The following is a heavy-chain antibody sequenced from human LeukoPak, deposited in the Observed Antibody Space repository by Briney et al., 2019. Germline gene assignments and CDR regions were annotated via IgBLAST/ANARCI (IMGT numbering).Heavy chain of an antibody. CDR1: GFTFSSYA. V-gene: IGHV3-23*01. J-gene: IGHJ4*02. Sequence: QAGGSLRLSCAASGFTFSSYAMSWVRQAPGKGLEWVSAISGSGGSTYYADSVKGRFTISRDNSKNTLCLQMNSLRAEDTAVYYCAKDYGDYVDFYYFDYWGQGTLVTVSS. CDR2: ISGSGGST. D-gene: IGHD4-17*01. CDR3: AKDYGDYVDFYYFDY.